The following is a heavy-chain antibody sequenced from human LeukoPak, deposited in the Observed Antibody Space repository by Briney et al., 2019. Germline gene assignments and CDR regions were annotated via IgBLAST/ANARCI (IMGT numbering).Heavy chain of an antibody. D-gene: IGHD4-17*01. Sequence: PGGSLRLSRAASGFTFSTYSMSWVRQAPGKGLDWVASISQDGSAEYYVDSVRGRFTISRDNAKNSLYLQVNSLRVDDTAVYYCVRLFGGVTTFDYWGQGTLVTVSS. CDR2: ISQDGSAE. CDR1: GFTFSTYS. CDR3: VRLFGGVTTFDY. J-gene: IGHJ4*02. V-gene: IGHV3-7*01.